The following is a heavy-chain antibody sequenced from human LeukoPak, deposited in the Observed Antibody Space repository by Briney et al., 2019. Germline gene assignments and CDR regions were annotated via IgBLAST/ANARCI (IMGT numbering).Heavy chain of an antibody. CDR2: MNPNSGNT. D-gene: IGHD2-2*01. J-gene: IGHJ5*02. CDR1: GYTFTSYD. V-gene: IGHV1-8*01. Sequence: GASVKVSCKASGYTFTSYDINWVRQATGQGLEWMGWMNPNSGNTGYAQKFQGRVTMTRNTSISTAYMELSSLRSEDTAVYYCARVVVPAAIASWGTVAPWGQGTLVTVSS. CDR3: ARVVVPAAIASWGTVAP.